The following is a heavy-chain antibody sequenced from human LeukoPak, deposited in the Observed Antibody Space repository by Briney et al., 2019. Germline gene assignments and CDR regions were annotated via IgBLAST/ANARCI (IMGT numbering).Heavy chain of an antibody. D-gene: IGHD3-22*01. V-gene: IGHV3-20*04. CDR1: GFTFSNAW. CDR3: ARPIYDSSGYYYFDY. CDR2: INWNGGST. J-gene: IGHJ4*02. Sequence: PGGSLRLSCAASGFTFSNAWMSWVRQAPGKGLEWVSGINWNGGSTGYADSVKGRFTISRDNAKNSLYLQMNSLRAEDTALYYCARPIYDSSGYYYFDYWGQGTLVTVSS.